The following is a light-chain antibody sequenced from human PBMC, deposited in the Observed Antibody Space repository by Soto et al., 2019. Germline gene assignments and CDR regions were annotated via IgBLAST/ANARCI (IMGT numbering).Light chain of an antibody. Sequence: EIVLTQSPATLSLSPGERATLSCRASQSVSSSLAWYQQKPGQAPRLLIYDASNRATDIPARFSGSGSGTAFTLTISSLEPEDFAVYYCQQRYNWPPWTFGQGTKLEIK. V-gene: IGKV3-11*01. J-gene: IGKJ2*02. CDR3: QQRYNWPPWT. CDR1: QSVSSS. CDR2: DAS.